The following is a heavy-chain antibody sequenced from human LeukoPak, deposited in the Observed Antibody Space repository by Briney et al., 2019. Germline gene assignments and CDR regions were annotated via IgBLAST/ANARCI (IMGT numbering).Heavy chain of an antibody. D-gene: IGHD6-19*01. CDR1: GFTFGGSA. CDR2: IRSKANSYAT. V-gene: IGHV3-73*01. CDR3: TRQLDQRRLYSSGPNDY. Sequence: GGSLRLSCAASGFTFGGSAMHWVRQASGKGLEWVGRIRSKANSYATAYAASVKGRFTISRDDSKNTAYLQMNSLKTEDTAVYYCTRQLDQRRLYSSGPNDYWGQGTLVTVSS. J-gene: IGHJ4*02.